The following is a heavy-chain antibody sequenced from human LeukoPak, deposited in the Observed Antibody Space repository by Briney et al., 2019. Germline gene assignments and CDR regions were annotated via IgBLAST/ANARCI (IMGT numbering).Heavy chain of an antibody. CDR1: GGSISSSTYY. CDR3: ARHNIVATTALFDY. CDR2: VHYSGGS. Sequence: PSETLSLTCTVSGGSISSSTYYWGWIRQSPGKGLEWIGSVHYSGGSYYNPSLKSRVTISLNTSKNQFSLKLSSVTAADTAVYYCARHNIVATTALFDYWGQGTLVTVSS. J-gene: IGHJ4*02. D-gene: IGHD5-12*01. V-gene: IGHV4-39*07.